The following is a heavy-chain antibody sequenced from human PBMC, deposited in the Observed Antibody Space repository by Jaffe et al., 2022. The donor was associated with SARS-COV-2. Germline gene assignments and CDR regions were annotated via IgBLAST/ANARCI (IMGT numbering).Heavy chain of an antibody. CDR3: ARGSWYNDYYYYGMDV. Sequence: QVQLVQSGAEVKKPGASVKVSCKASGYTFTGYYMHWVRQAPGQGLEWMGWINPNSGGTNYAQKFQGWVTMTRDTSISTAYMELSRLRSDDTAVYYCARGSWYNDYYYYGMDVWGQGTTVTVSS. D-gene: IGHD6-13*01. CDR2: INPNSGGT. CDR1: GYTFTGYY. J-gene: IGHJ6*02. V-gene: IGHV1-2*04.